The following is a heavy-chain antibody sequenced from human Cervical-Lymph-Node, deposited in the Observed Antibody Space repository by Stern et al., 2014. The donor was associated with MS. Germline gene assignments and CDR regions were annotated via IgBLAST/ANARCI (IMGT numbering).Heavy chain of an antibody. CDR2: IYYSGST. CDR1: GGSISSGDYY. V-gene: IGHV4-30-4*01. J-gene: IGHJ3*02. D-gene: IGHD2-2*01. CDR3: ARATDCSSTSCYYAFDI. Sequence: QVQLQESGPGLVKPSQTLSLTCTVSGGSISSGDYYWSWIRQPPGKGLEWIGYIYYSGSTYYNPSLKSRVTISVDTSKNQFSLKLSSVTAADTAVYYCARATDCSSTSCYYAFDIWGQGTMVTVSS.